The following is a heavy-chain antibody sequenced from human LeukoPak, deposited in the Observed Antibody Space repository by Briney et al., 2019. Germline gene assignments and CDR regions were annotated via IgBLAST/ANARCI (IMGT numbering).Heavy chain of an antibody. J-gene: IGHJ1*01. Sequence: ASVKVSCKASGYTFNSYAMNWVRQAPGQGLEWMGWINTNTGNPTYAQGFTGRFVFSLDTSVSTAYLQISSLEAEDTAVYYCAKRESGKYFQHWGQGTLVTVSS. CDR3: AKRESGKYFQH. CDR1: GYTFNSYA. D-gene: IGHD3-10*01. V-gene: IGHV7-4-1*02. CDR2: INTNTGNP.